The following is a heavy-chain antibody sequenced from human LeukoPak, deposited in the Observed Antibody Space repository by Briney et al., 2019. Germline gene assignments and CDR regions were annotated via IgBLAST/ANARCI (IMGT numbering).Heavy chain of an antibody. CDR1: GFTFSSYA. D-gene: IGHD3-22*01. CDR3: ARDASYSMIVVVTEFDY. V-gene: IGHV3-30-3*01. Sequence: GGSLRLSCAASGFTFSSYAMHWVRQAPGKGLEWVAVISYDGSNKYYADSVKGRFTISRDNSKNTLYLQMNSLRAGDTAVYYCARDASYSMIVVVTEFDYWGQGTLVTVSS. J-gene: IGHJ4*02. CDR2: ISYDGSNK.